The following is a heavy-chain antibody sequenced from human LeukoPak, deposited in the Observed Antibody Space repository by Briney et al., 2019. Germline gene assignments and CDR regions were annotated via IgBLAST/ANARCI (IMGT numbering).Heavy chain of an antibody. CDR3: ARRSLVAQPGSFDY. CDR1: GGSVSSGSYY. V-gene: IGHV4-61*01. J-gene: IGHJ4*02. CDR2: IYYSGST. Sequence: PSETLSLTCTVSGGSVSSGSYYWSWIRQPPGKGLEWIGYIYYSGSTNYNPSLKSRVTISVDTSKNQFSLKLSSVTAADTAVYYCARRSLVAQPGSFDYWGQGTLVTVSS. D-gene: IGHD2-2*01.